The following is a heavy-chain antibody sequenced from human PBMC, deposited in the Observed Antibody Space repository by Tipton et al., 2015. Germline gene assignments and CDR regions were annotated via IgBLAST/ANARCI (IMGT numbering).Heavy chain of an antibody. V-gene: IGHV3-30*07. D-gene: IGHD4-23*01. CDR1: GFTFSGYA. CDR3: ARARGRHGGLFDS. Sequence: SLRLSCVVSGFTFSGYAMHWVRQAPGKGLEWVAVMSYDGSNVYYADSVKGRFTISRDNSKNTLYLQMNSLRAEDTAVYYCARARGRHGGLFDSWGQGILVTVSS. CDR2: MSYDGSNV. J-gene: IGHJ4*02.